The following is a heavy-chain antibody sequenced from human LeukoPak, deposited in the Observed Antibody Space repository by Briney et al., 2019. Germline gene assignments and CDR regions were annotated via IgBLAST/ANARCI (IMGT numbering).Heavy chain of an antibody. V-gene: IGHV3-30*02. Sequence: QPGGSLRLSCAASGFTFSSYGMHWVRQAPGKGLEWVAFIRYDGSNKYYADSVKGRFTISRDNSKNTLYLQMNSLRAEDTAVYYCAKDQPDIVLIAYWGQGTLVTVSS. CDR1: GFTFSSYG. CDR2: IRYDGSNK. D-gene: IGHD2-8*01. J-gene: IGHJ4*02. CDR3: AKDQPDIVLIAY.